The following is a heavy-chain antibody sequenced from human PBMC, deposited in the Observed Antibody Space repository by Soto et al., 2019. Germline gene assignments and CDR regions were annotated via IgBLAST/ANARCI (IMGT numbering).Heavy chain of an antibody. V-gene: IGHV3-66*01. J-gene: IGHJ4*02. CDR1: GFTVSSNY. CDR2: IYSGGST. D-gene: IGHD1-26*01. Sequence: GGSLRLSCAASGFTVSSNYMSWVRQAPGKGLEWVSVIYSGGSTYYADSVKGRFTISRDNSKNTLYLQMNSLRAEDTAVYYCARDFASGSYGYFDYWGQGTLVTVSS. CDR3: ARDFASGSYGYFDY.